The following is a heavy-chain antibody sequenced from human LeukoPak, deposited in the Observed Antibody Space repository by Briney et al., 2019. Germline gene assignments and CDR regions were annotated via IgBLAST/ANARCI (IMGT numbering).Heavy chain of an antibody. D-gene: IGHD3-3*01. J-gene: IGHJ3*02. CDR3: ARASLLEWLFLGDAFDI. CDR1: GGSISSYY. CDR2: IYYSGST. Sequence: PSETLSLTCTVSGGSISSYYWSWIRQPPGKGLEWIGYIYYSGSTNYNPSLKSRVTILVDTSKNQFSLKLSSVTAADTAVYYCARASLLEWLFLGDAFDIWGQGTMVTVSS. V-gene: IGHV4-59*01.